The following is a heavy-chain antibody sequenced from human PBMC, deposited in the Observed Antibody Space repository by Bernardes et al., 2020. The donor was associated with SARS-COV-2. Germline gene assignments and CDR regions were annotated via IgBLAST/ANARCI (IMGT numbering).Heavy chain of an antibody. CDR1: GYTLTIYS. CDR2: MNPNTGDT. D-gene: IGHD1-26*01. Sequence: ASVKVSCEASGYTLTIYSIHWVRQAPGQGPEWMGWMNPNTGDTNYAQNFQGRVTMTRDTSMNTAYMEVTGLRSDDTAIYYCARGGIKGASELDYWGQGSLVTVSS. J-gene: IGHJ4*02. V-gene: IGHV1-2*02. CDR3: ARGGIKGASELDY.